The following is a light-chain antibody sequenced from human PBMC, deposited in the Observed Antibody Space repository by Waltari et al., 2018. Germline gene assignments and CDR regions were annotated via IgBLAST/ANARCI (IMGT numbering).Light chain of an antibody. Sequence: QSALTQPASVSGPPGQSITISCTGTSSDVGSYDLVSWYQHHPGKAPKLMIYEGSKRPSGVSNRFSGSKSGDTASLTISGLQAEDETDYYCCSYAGSGTWVFGGGTKLTVL. CDR2: EGS. V-gene: IGLV2-23*01. CDR1: SSDVGSYDL. J-gene: IGLJ3*02. CDR3: CSYAGSGTWV.